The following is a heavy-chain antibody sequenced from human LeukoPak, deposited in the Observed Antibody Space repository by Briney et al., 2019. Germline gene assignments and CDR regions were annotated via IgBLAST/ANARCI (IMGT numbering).Heavy chain of an antibody. D-gene: IGHD6-13*01. CDR3: ARDRQQLVRGYFDY. J-gene: IGHJ4*02. Sequence: PGGSLRLSCAASGFTFSSYAMHWVRQAPGKGLEWVAVISYDGSNKNYADSVKGRFTVSRDNSKNTLYLQMNSLRAEDTAVYYCARDRQQLVRGYFDYWGQGTLVTVSS. CDR1: GFTFSSYA. V-gene: IGHV3-30-3*01. CDR2: ISYDGSNK.